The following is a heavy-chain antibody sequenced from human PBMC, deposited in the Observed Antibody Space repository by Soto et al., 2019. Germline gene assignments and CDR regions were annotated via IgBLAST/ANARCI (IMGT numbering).Heavy chain of an antibody. D-gene: IGHD6-6*01. CDR3: SRAGKEYYYYYMDV. J-gene: IGHJ6*03. CDR1: GFTFSSYD. CDR2: IGTAGDT. V-gene: IGHV3-13*01. Sequence: GGSLRLSCAASGFTFSSYDMHWVRQATGKALEWVSSIGTAGDTYYAGSVKGRFTISRENAKNSLYLQMNNLRAGDTAVYYCSRAGKEYYYYYMDVWGKGTTVTVSS.